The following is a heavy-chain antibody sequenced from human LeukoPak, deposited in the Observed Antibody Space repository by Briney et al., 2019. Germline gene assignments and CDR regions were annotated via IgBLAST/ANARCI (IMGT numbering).Heavy chain of an antibody. CDR1: GGSISSSSYY. V-gene: IGHV4-39*07. CDR2: IYYSGST. CDR3: VGSLWFGIYPDY. Sequence: SETLSLTCTVSGGSISSSSYYWGWIRQPPGKGLEWIGSIYYSGSTYYNPSLKSRVTISVDTSKDQVSLKLTSMTAADTAVYYCVGSLWFGIYPDYWGQGTLVTVSS. J-gene: IGHJ4*02. D-gene: IGHD3-10*01.